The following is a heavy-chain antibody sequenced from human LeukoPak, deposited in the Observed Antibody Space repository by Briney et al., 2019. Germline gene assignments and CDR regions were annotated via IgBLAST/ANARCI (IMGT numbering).Heavy chain of an antibody. V-gene: IGHV3-64D*06. J-gene: IGHJ3*02. D-gene: IGHD6-13*01. Sequence: GGPLRLSCSASEFTFSTYAMHWVRQAPGKGLEYVSAISSNGGSTYYADSVKGRFTISRDNSKNTLYFQMNSLRAEDTAVYYCAIAAAATEAFDIWGQGTMVTVSA. CDR2: ISSNGGST. CDR3: AIAAAATEAFDI. CDR1: EFTFSTYA.